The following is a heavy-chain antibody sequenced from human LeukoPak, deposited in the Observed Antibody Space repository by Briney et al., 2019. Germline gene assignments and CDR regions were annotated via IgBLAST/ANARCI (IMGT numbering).Heavy chain of an antibody. D-gene: IGHD2-15*01. J-gene: IGHJ4*02. V-gene: IGHV3-23*01. Sequence: GGSVRLSGAASGFTFSSYPLRWLPQAQGKGLEGVSALSGSGGSTYYADSVKGRFTISRDNSKNTLYLQMNSLRAEDTAVYYCAKVGSHVRLPEGFDYWGQGTLVTVSS. CDR3: AKVGSHVRLPEGFDY. CDR2: LSGSGGST. CDR1: GFTFSSYP.